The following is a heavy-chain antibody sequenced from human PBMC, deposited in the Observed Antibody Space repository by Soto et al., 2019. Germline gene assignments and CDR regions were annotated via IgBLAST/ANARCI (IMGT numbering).Heavy chain of an antibody. Sequence: GGSLRLSCAASGFTFSIYAMIWVRQAPGKGLEWVSSVSSGSSYIYSADSLKGRFTISRDDAKNSLYLQMNSLRAEDTAVYYCALAVAGHIDYWGQGTLVTVSS. CDR1: GFTFSIYA. CDR2: VSSGSSYI. CDR3: ALAVAGHIDY. V-gene: IGHV3-21*01. D-gene: IGHD6-19*01. J-gene: IGHJ4*02.